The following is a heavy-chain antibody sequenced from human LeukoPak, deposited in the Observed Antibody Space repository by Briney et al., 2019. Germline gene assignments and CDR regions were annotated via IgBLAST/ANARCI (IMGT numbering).Heavy chain of an antibody. V-gene: IGHV4-4*07. CDR3: ARDVPPAVTSILNWFDP. Sequence: SETLSLTCTVSGGSISSYYWSWIRQPAGKGLEWIGRIYTSGSTNYNPSLKSRVTMSVDTSKNQFSLKLSSVTAADTAVYYCARDVPPAVTSILNWFDPWGQGTLVTVSS. CDR1: GGSISSYY. CDR2: IYTSGST. D-gene: IGHD4-17*01. J-gene: IGHJ5*02.